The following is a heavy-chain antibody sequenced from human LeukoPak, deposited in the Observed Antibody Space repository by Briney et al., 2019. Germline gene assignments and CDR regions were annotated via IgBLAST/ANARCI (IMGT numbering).Heavy chain of an antibody. CDR3: ARDYNYCPADS. J-gene: IGHJ4*02. V-gene: IGHV3-7*03. Sequence: QAGGSLRLSCTVSGFTFSNFWMTWVRQTPGKGLEWVANIRGNGNEKNYVDSVKGRFTISRDNAKNSFYLQMNSLRADDTAVYYCARDYNYCPADSWGQGTLVTVSS. CDR2: IRGNGNEK. D-gene: IGHD3-22*01. CDR1: GFTFSNFW.